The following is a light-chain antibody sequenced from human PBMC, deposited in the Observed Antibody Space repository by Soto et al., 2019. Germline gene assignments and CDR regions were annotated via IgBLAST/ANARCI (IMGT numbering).Light chain of an antibody. CDR3: CSYTRSSTRL. V-gene: IGLV2-14*01. CDR1: SSDVGGYNY. J-gene: IGLJ2*01. CDR2: EVS. Sequence: QSALTQPASVSGSPGQSITISCTGTSSDVGGYNYVSWYQQHPGKAPKLMIYEVSNRPSGVSNRFSGSKSCNTAYLTISGLQAEDEADYYCCSYTRSSTRLCVGGTQLTL.